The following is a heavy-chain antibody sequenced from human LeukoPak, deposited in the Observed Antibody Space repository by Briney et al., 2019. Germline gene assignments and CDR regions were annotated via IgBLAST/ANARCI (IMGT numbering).Heavy chain of an antibody. D-gene: IGHD2-2*01. CDR3: ARDGQQGNYFDY. CDR1: GFTFSSYS. V-gene: IGHV3-21*01. Sequence: GGSLRLXCAASGFTFSSYSMNWVRQAPGKGLEWVSSISSSSSYRYYADSVKGRFTISRDNAKNSLYLQMNSLRAEDTAVYYCARDGQQGNYFDYWGQGTLVTVSS. CDR2: ISSSSSYR. J-gene: IGHJ4*02.